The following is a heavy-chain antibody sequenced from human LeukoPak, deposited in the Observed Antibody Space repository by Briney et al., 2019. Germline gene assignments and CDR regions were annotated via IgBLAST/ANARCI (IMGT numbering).Heavy chain of an antibody. CDR2: INPNSGGT. CDR3: ARFVVAPAARVYYYGMDV. V-gene: IGHV1-2*02. Sequence: GASVKVSCKASGYTFTGYYMHWVRQAPGQGLEWMGWINPNSGGTNYAQKFQGRVTMTRDTSISTAYMELSRLRSDDTAVYYCARFVVAPAARVYYYGMDVWGQGTTVTVSS. CDR1: GYTFTGYY. D-gene: IGHD2-2*01. J-gene: IGHJ6*02.